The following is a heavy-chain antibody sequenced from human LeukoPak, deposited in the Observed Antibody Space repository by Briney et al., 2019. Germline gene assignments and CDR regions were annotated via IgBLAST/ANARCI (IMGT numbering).Heavy chain of an antibody. CDR1: GFTYSSYG. V-gene: IGHV3-30*03. CDR2: ISYDGSNK. Sequence: GGSLRLSCAASGFTYSSYGMHWVRQAPGKGLEWVAVISYDGSNKYYADSVKGRFTISRDNSKNTLYLQMNSLRAEDTAVYYCARLLVPAVKNYYYYGMDVWGQGTTVTVSS. D-gene: IGHD2-2*01. J-gene: IGHJ6*02. CDR3: ARLLVPAVKNYYYYGMDV.